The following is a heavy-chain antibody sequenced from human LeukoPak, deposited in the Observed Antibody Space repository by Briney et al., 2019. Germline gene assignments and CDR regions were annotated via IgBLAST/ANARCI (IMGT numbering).Heavy chain of an antibody. D-gene: IGHD6-13*01. V-gene: IGHV4-39*07. J-gene: IGHJ3*02. CDR1: GGSISSSSYY. CDR3: ARGIRSFVYQLLPRIAAAAAFDI. CDR2: INHSGST. Sequence: PSETLSLTCTVSGGSISSSSYYWSWIRQPPGKGLEWIGEINHSGSTNYNPSLKSRVTISVDTSKNQFSLKLSSVTAADTAVYYCARGIRSFVYQLLPRIAAAAAFDIWGQGTMVTVSS.